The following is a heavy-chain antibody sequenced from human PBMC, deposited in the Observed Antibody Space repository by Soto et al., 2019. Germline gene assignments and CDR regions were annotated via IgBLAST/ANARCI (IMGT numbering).Heavy chain of an antibody. D-gene: IGHD2-15*01. CDR1: GFSFSSYW. Sequence: PGGPLRLSCAASGFSFSSYWMSWVRQAPGKGLQWLANIKQDGIQKYYVDSVKGRFTIYKDNAKNSLHLQMNSLRAEDTAIYYCARPYCSGGSCYNRFNPWGQGTLVTVSS. CDR2: IKQDGIQK. J-gene: IGHJ5*02. CDR3: ARPYCSGGSCYNRFNP. V-gene: IGHV3-7*03.